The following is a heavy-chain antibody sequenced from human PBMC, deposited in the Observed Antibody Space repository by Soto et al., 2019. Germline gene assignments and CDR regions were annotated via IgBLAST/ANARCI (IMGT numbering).Heavy chain of an antibody. Sequence: PSETPSLTRTVPGHSVRNQYWSWFPRPPGRGLECIGYIYRSGSTKYNPSLKTRLTTPADTSKNQFSLKLSSVTAADTAVDYCARTLDYGHMDVWGKGTTVTVSS. CDR2: IYRSGST. CDR1: GHSVRNQY. CDR3: ARTLDYGHMDV. J-gene: IGHJ6*03. V-gene: IGHV4-4*09. D-gene: IGHD3-16*01.